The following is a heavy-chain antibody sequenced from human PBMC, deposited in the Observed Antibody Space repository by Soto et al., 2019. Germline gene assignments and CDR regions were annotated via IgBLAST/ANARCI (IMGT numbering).Heavy chain of an antibody. CDR3: ARXQGLDYYDSSGYFFFAF. D-gene: IGHD3-22*01. Sequence: ASVKVSCKASGYTFTRYAIHWVRQAPGQRLEWMGWINAGNGNTKYSQKFQGRVTITRDTSARTAYMELSSLRSEDTAVYYCARXQGLDYYDSSGYFFFAFWGQGTLVTVSS. V-gene: IGHV1-3*01. J-gene: IGHJ4*02. CDR1: GYTFTRYA. CDR2: INAGNGNT.